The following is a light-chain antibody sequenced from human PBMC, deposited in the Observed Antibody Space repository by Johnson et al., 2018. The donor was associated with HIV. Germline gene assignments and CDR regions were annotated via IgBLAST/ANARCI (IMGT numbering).Light chain of an antibody. V-gene: IGLV1-51*02. CDR2: ENN. CDR3: GTWDSSLSAGGV. Sequence: HSVLTQPPSVSAAPGQKVTISCSGSSSNIGNNYVSWYQQLPGTAPKLLIYENNKRPSGIPDRFSGSKSGTSATLGITGLQTGAEADYYCGTWDSSLSAGGVFGTGTKVTVL. CDR1: SSNIGNNY. J-gene: IGLJ1*01.